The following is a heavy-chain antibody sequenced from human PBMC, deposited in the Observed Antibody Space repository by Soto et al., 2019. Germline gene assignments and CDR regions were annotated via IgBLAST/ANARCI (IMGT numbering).Heavy chain of an antibody. D-gene: IGHD6-13*01. CDR1: GFTFSSYA. CDR3: ARDHFSSSPPADY. V-gene: IGHV3-30-3*01. Sequence: GGSLRLSCAASGFTFSSYAMHWVRQAPGKGLEWVAVISYDGSNKYYADSVKGRFTISRDNSKNTLYLQMNSLRAQDTAVYYCARDHFSSSPPADYWGQGTLVTVSS. CDR2: ISYDGSNK. J-gene: IGHJ4*02.